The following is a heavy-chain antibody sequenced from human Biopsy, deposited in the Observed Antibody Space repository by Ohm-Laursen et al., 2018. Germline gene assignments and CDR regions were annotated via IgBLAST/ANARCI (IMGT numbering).Heavy chain of an antibody. D-gene: IGHD1-26*01. J-gene: IGHJ6*02. CDR3: AIFEGYSDDNLDYEHYGMDV. CDR1: VFSFRRYD. CDR2: ISPSGGGT. Sequence: ASVKASCKGSVFSFRRYDMHWVRQAPGRGLEWMGIISPSGGGTMDTQKFQDRLTMTRDTSTSTVHMELKSLKSEDTAVYYCAIFEGYSDDNLDYEHYGMDVWGQGTTVTVSS. V-gene: IGHV1-46*01.